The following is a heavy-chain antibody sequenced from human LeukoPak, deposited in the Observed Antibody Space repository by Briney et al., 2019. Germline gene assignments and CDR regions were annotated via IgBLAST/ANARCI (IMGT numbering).Heavy chain of an antibody. CDR1: GYTFTSYG. J-gene: IGHJ4*02. Sequence: ASVKVSCKASGYTFTSYGISWVRQAPGQGLEWMGWISAYNGNTNYAQKLQGRVTMTTDTSTSTAYMELRSLRSDDTAVYYCARDLRNYDILTGYYGGDYWGQGTLVTVSS. CDR2: ISAYNGNT. CDR3: ARDLRNYDILTGYYGGDY. V-gene: IGHV1-18*01. D-gene: IGHD3-9*01.